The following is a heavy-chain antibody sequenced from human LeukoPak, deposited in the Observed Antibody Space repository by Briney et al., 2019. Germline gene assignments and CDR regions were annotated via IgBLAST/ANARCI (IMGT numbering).Heavy chain of an antibody. D-gene: IGHD2-21*01. CDR1: GXTFSSYG. CDR3: ARDLFSGPPFDY. J-gene: IGHJ4*02. CDR2: IWYDGSNK. Sequence: GRSLRLSCAASGXTFSSYGMHWVRQAPGKGLEWVAVIWYDGSNKYYADSVKGRFTISRDNSKSTLYLQMNSLRAEDTAVYYCARDLFSGPPFDYWGQGTMVTVSS. V-gene: IGHV3-33*01.